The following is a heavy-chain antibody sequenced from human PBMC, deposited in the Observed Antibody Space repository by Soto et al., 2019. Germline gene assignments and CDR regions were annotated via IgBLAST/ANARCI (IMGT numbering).Heavy chain of an antibody. V-gene: IGHV1-2*04. CDR3: ARGATTGQPQNRFDP. CDR1: GYIFTDYY. J-gene: IGHJ5*02. CDR2: VNVDSGGT. D-gene: IGHD1-1*01. Sequence: QVHLVQSGAEVKKPGASVKVSCTASGYIFTDYYMHWLRQAPGQGLEWMGWVNVDSGGTNYAQKFQGWVTLTRDTSINTAYMELRRLTSDDTAVYFCARGATTGQPQNRFDPWGQGTLVTFSS.